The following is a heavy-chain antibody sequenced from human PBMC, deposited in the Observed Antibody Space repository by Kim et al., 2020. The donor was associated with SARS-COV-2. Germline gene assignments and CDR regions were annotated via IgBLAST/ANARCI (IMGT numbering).Heavy chain of an antibody. CDR3: GRQGRGGGWYKAFDN. D-gene: IGHD6-19*01. V-gene: IGHV4-39*01. J-gene: IGHJ4*02. Sequence: NPSRKSRVCMSVDRSKNQFSLTLSSVTAADTAVYHCGRQGRGGGWYKAFDNWGQGILVTVSS.